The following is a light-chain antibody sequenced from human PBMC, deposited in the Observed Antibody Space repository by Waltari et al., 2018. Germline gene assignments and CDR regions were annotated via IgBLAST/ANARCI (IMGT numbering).Light chain of an antibody. CDR1: SSDGGGYNF. CDR3: SSYTFTSTPVV. J-gene: IGLJ2*01. Sequence: QSALTQPASVSGSPGQSLTISCPGTSSDGGGYNFVSWYQQHPGKAPKLMIYEVSNRPSGLSNRFSGSKSGNTASLTISGLQAEDEADYYCSSYTFTSTPVVFGGGTKVTVL. CDR2: EVS. V-gene: IGLV2-14*01.